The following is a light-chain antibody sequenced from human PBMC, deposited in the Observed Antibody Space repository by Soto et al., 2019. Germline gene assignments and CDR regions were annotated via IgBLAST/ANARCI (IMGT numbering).Light chain of an antibody. CDR3: VSYTTSASYV. CDR2: DIN. V-gene: IGLV2-14*01. CDR1: SSDVGNYIF. Sequence: QSALTQPASVSGSPGQSITISCTGTSSDVGNYIFVSWYRQHPGKAPKLMIYDINNRPSGVSKRFSGSKSGNTASLTISGLQAEDEADYYCVSYTTSASYVFGTGTKVTVL. J-gene: IGLJ1*01.